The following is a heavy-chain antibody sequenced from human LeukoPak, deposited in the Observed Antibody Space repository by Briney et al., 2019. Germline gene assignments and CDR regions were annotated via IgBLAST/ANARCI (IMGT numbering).Heavy chain of an antibody. Sequence: SETLSLTCTVSGGSISSYYWGWIRQPPGKGLEWIGSIYYSGSTYYNPSLKSRVTISVDTSKNQFSLKLSSVTAADTAVYYCARQEDTAMVTFDYWGQGTLVTVSS. V-gene: IGHV4-39*01. CDR2: IYYSGST. CDR1: GGSISSYY. J-gene: IGHJ4*02. CDR3: ARQEDTAMVTFDY. D-gene: IGHD5-18*01.